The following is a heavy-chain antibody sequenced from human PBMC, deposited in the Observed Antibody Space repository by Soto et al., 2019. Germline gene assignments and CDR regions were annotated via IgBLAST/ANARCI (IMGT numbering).Heavy chain of an antibody. CDR1: GASVSSGDYY. CDR2: IYSSGNT. J-gene: IGHJ5*02. Sequence: SETLSLTCTVSGASVSSGDYYWTWIRQPPGKDLEWIGYIYSSGNTNYDPSLRSRVTMSKDTSKNQFSLNLSSVTAADTAVYYCARRVTGGGERFDPWGQGTLVTVSS. V-gene: IGHV4-30-4*01. CDR3: ARRVTGGGERFDP. D-gene: IGHD7-27*01.